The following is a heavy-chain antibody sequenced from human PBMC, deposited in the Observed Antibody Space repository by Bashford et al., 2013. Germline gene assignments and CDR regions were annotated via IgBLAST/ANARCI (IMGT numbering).Heavy chain of an antibody. D-gene: IGHD1-7*01. CDR2: ISTGGSST. V-gene: IGHV3-23*01. Sequence: GSLRLSCVASGFTFSSYAMSWVRQGPGKGLEWVSGISTGGSSTYYADSVKGRFTISRDNSKNTLYLQMNSLRAEDTAIYYCAKDLSGNYIGWFDPWARDPGHRLL. CDR1: GFTFSSYA. CDR3: AKDLSGNYIGWFDP. J-gene: IGHJ5*02.